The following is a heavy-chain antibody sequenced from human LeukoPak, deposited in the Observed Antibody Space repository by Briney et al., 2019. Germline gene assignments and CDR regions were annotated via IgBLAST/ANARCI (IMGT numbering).Heavy chain of an antibody. CDR2: ISSNGGST. V-gene: IGHV3-64*01. CDR3: ARGLGYCSSTSCHWGAFDI. J-gene: IGHJ3*02. Sequence: GGSPRLSCAASGFTFSSYAMHWVRQAPGKGLEYVSAISSNGGSTYYANSVKGRFTISRDNSKNTLYLQMGSLRAEDMAVYYCARGLGYCSSTSCHWGAFDIWGQGTMVTVSS. CDR1: GFTFSSYA. D-gene: IGHD2-2*01.